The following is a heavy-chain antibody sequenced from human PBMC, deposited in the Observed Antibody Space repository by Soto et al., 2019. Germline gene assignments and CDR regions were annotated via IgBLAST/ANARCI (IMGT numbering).Heavy chain of an antibody. CDR1: GFSFSNAW. D-gene: IGHD3-10*01. CDR3: TTGSTSTKNY. CDR2: IKSRADGGTT. V-gene: IGHV3-15*01. J-gene: IGHJ4*02. Sequence: LRLSCAASGFSFSNAWLSWVRQAPGKGLEWVGRIKSRADGGTTDYTAPVKGRFAISRDDSKNTLYLQMNSLKTEDTAVYYCTTGSTSTKNYWGQGTLVTVSS.